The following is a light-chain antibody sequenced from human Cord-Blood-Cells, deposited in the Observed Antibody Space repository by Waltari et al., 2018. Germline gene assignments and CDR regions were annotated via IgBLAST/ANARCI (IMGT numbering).Light chain of an antibody. V-gene: IGKV1-39*01. CDR2: DAS. Sequence: DIQITHPPSSRSASVETKFTITCRASQSISSYLNWYQQKPGKAPKLLIYDASSLQSGVPSRFSGSGSGTEFTLTISSLQPDDFATYYCQQSYSTPYTFGQGTKLEIK. J-gene: IGKJ2*01. CDR3: QQSYSTPYT. CDR1: QSISSY.